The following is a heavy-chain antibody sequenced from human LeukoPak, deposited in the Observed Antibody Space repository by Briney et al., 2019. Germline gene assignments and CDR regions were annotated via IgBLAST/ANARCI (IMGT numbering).Heavy chain of an antibody. D-gene: IGHD5-24*01. CDR1: GYTFTGYY. Sequence: ASVKVSCKTSGYTFTGYYMHWVRQAPGQGLEWMGWINPNSGGTNYAQKFQGRVTMTRDTSISTAYMEPSRLRSDDTAVYYCARDVGLATGPFDIWGQGTMVTVSS. J-gene: IGHJ3*02. CDR3: ARDVGLATGPFDI. CDR2: INPNSGGT. V-gene: IGHV1-2*02.